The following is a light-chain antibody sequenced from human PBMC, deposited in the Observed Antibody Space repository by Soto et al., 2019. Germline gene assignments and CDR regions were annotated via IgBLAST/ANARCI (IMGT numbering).Light chain of an antibody. J-gene: IGLJ1*01. CDR1: TPPIGLNC. Sequence: QSVLTQPPSVSWAPGQKGTLSCSWGTPPIGLNCVSWYQQLPGDAPKVLIYENDKRPSGIPDRFSGSKSGTSATLAITGLQTGDEADYYCATWDNRLGENVFASGTKVTVL. V-gene: IGLV1-51*02. CDR2: END. CDR3: ATWDNRLGENV.